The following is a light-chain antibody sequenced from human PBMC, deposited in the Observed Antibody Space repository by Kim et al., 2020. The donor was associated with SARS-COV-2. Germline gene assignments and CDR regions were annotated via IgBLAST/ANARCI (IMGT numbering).Light chain of an antibody. CDR3: QQYKSHPLT. CDR2: DSY. V-gene: IGKV1-5*01. J-gene: IGKJ4*01. CDR1: QSVSKW. Sequence: DIQMTQSPSTLSASVGDRVTITCPASQSVSKWVAWYQQKPGRAPNLLIYDSYALQSGVPSRFSGSASGTEFTLTISSLQPDDFATCDCQQYKSHPLTFGGGTKLEIK.